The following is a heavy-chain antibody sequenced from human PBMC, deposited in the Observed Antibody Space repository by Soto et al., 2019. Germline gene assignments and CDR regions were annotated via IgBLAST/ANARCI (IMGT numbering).Heavy chain of an antibody. CDR2: ISSSSSYI. CDR3: ASRKLQFYYYGMDV. D-gene: IGHD4-4*01. CDR1: GFTFSSYS. J-gene: IGHJ6*02. V-gene: IGHV3-21*01. Sequence: GGSLRLSCAASGFTFSSYSMNWVRQAPGKGLEWVSSISSSSSYIYYADSVKGRFTISRDNAKNSLYLQMNSLRAEDPDLYPFASRKLQFYYYGMDVWGQGTTVTVSS.